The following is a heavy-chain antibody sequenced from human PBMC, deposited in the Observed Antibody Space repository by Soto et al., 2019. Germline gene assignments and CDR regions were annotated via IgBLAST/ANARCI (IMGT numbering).Heavy chain of an antibody. J-gene: IGHJ4*02. D-gene: IGHD2-8*01. V-gene: IGHV1-69*05. CDR1: GGTFSSSS. Sequence: SVKVSCKASGGTFSSSSISWVRQAPGQGLEWMGGIIPIFGTANYAQKFQGRVTITRDTSASTAYMELSSLRSEDTAVYYCARDVMSDYWGQGTLVTVSS. CDR3: ARDVMSDY. CDR2: IIPIFGTA.